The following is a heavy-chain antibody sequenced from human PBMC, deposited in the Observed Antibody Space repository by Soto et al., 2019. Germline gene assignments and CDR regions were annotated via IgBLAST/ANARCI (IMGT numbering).Heavy chain of an antibody. J-gene: IGHJ4*02. V-gene: IGHV3-9*01. CDR1: GFTFEDYA. D-gene: IGHD3-22*01. CDR3: AKMVTWDSSGYYQGGFDC. CDR2: ISWNSGNI. Sequence: EMHLVESGGGLVQPGRSLTISRAASGFTFEDYAMHWVRQTPGKGLEWVSGISWNSGNIIYADSVKGRFTISRDNAKNSLYLQMNSLRPEDTALYYCAKMVTWDSSGYYQGGFDCWGQGTLVTVSS.